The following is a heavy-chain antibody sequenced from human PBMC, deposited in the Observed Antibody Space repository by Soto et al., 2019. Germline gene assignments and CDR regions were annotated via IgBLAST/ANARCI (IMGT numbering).Heavy chain of an antibody. Sequence: ASVKVSCKASGYTFTSYDINWVRQATGQGLEWMGWMNPNSGNTGYAQKFQGRVTMTRNTSISTAYMELSSLRSEDTAVYYCARLRGFLEWPQNDYWGQGTLVTVSS. D-gene: IGHD3-3*01. J-gene: IGHJ4*02. CDR2: MNPNSGNT. CDR1: GYTFTSYD. V-gene: IGHV1-8*01. CDR3: ARLRGFLEWPQNDY.